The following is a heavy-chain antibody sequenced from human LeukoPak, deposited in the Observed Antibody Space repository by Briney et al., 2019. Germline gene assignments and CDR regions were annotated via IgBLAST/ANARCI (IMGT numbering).Heavy chain of an antibody. D-gene: IGHD4-17*01. Sequence: GGSLRLSCAASGFTFSNYWVHWVRHAPGKGLVWVSLINSDGSSTNYADSVKGRSTIYRDNAKNTLYLQMNSLRAEDTAVYYCARDYGDAFDVWGQGTMVTVSS. CDR3: ARDYGDAFDV. J-gene: IGHJ3*01. CDR1: GFTFSNYW. V-gene: IGHV3-74*01. CDR2: INSDGSST.